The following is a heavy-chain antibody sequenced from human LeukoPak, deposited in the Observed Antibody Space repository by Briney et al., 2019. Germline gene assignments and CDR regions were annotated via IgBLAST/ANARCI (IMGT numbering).Heavy chain of an antibody. V-gene: IGHV4-30-2*01. D-gene: IGHD2-2*01. CDR2: IYHSGST. J-gene: IGHJ6*02. CDR3: ARGKYQLLYYYYGMDV. CDR1: GVSISSGDHY. Sequence: SQTLSLTCTVSGVSISSGDHYWSWIRQHPGKGLEWIGYIYHSGSTYYNPSLKSRVTMSVDRSKNQFSLKLSSVTAADTAVYYCARGKYQLLYYYYGMDVWGQGTTVTVSS.